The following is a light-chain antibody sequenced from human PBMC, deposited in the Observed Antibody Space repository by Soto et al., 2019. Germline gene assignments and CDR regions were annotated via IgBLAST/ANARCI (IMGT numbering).Light chain of an antibody. J-gene: IGKJ1*01. CDR2: RAS. V-gene: IGKV3D-15*01. Sequence: EIVMTQFRATLSVSPGGRATLSCRASQSFSSNLAWYQQKPGQAPKVLIYRASIRATGIPDRFTGSGSGTEFTLTISSLQSEDFAVYYCQQYNNWPVAFGQGTKV. CDR3: QQYNNWPVA. CDR1: QSFSSN.